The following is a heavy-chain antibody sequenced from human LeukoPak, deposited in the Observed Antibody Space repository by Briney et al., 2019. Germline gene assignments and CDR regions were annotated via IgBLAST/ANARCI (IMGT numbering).Heavy chain of an antibody. CDR2: TYWNGDK. Sequence: SGPTVVKPTQTLTLTCTFSGLSLSTFGVGVVWIRQPPGKALEWLGVTYWNGDKRYNPSLKNRLTITKDTSRNQEVLTMTNMDPVDTGTYYCGHRRESFDFHGVDVWGQGTTVPVSS. CDR3: GHRRESFDFHGVDV. J-gene: IGHJ6*02. V-gene: IGHV2-5*01. CDR1: GLSLSTFGVG.